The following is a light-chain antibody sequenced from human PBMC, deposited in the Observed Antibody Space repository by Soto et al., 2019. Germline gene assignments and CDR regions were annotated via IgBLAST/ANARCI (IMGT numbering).Light chain of an antibody. CDR3: QQYKAYSYT. CDR1: QSLNIW. Sequence: DVEMTQSPSTLSASVGDRVTITFRATQSLNIWLAWYQQKPGKAPKLLISKASSLESGVPSRFSGSGSGTEFSLTISSLQPDDFATYYCQQYKAYSYTFGQGTKLEMK. J-gene: IGKJ2*01. V-gene: IGKV1-5*03. CDR2: KAS.